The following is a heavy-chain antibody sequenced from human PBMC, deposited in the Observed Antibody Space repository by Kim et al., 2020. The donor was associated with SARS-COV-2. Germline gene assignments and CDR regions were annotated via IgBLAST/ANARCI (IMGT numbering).Heavy chain of an antibody. CDR2: K. V-gene: IGHV3-30*07. CDR3: ARGSTANAFYI. Sequence: KYYADYLKGRLTISVDNSKNTLYLQMNGLRAEDTAVYYCARGSTANAFYIWGQGTMVTVSS. J-gene: IGHJ3*02. D-gene: IGHD5-18*01.